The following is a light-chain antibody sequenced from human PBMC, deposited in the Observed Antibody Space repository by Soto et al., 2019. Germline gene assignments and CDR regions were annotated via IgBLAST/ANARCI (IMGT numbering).Light chain of an antibody. CDR3: QQYNDWPDT. CDR2: GAS. CDR1: RSVISK. Sequence: EIVMTQSPVTLSVSPGERATLSCRASRSVISKLAWYQHKPGQAPRLLMHGASTRATGITARFSGSGSGTEFTLNISSLQSEDFAVYSCQQYNDWPDTFGQGTKLEIK. J-gene: IGKJ2*01. V-gene: IGKV3-15*01.